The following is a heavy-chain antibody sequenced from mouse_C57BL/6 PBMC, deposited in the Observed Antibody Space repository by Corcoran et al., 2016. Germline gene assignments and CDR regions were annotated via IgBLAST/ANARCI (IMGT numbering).Heavy chain of an antibody. D-gene: IGHD1-2*01. CDR1: GYTFTSYG. J-gene: IGHJ3*01. CDR3: ARWEGYYGRFAY. Sequence: QVQLQQSGAELARPGASVKLSCKASGYTFTSYGISWVKQRTGQGLEWIGEIYPRSGNTYYNEKFKGKATLTADKSSSTAYMELRSLTSEDSAVYFCARWEGYYGRFAYWGQGTLVTVSA. V-gene: IGHV1-81*01. CDR2: IYPRSGNT.